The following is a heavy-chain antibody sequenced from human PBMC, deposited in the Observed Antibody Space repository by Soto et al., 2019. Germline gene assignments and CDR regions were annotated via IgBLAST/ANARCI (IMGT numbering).Heavy chain of an antibody. CDR2: INAGNGNT. V-gene: IGHV1-3*01. J-gene: IGHJ6*02. D-gene: IGHD3-3*01. CDR1: GYTFTSYA. Sequence: GASVKVSCKASGYTFTSYAMHWVRQAPGQRLEWMGWINAGNGNTKYSQKFQGRVTITRDTSASTAYMELSSLRSEDTAVYYCARDVGPPYYDFWSGYYYYYYGMDVWRQGTTVTVSS. CDR3: ARDVGPPYYDFWSGYYYYYYGMDV.